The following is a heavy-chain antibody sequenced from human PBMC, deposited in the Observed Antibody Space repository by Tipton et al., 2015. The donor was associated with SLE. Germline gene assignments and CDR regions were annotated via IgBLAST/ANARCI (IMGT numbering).Heavy chain of an antibody. Sequence: SLRLSCAASGFTFSSYWMSWVRQAPGKGVEWVANIKQDGSEKYYVDSVKGRFTISRDNAKNSLYLQMNSLRAEDTAVYYCARDQSGGSWGAFDIWGQGTMVTVSS. J-gene: IGHJ3*02. D-gene: IGHD2-15*01. CDR2: IKQDGSEK. CDR1: GFTFSSYW. V-gene: IGHV3-7*01. CDR3: ARDQSGGSWGAFDI.